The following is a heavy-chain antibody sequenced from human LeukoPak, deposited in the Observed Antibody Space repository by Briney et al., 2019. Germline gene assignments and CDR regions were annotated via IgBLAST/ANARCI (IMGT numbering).Heavy chain of an antibody. V-gene: IGHV3-23*01. CDR1: GSTFSSYA. CDR2: ISVSGGST. D-gene: IGHD4-17*01. Sequence: GSLRLSCAASGSTFSSYAMTWVRQAPGKGLEWVSGISVSGGSTYYADSVKGRFTISRDTSKSTLYLQMNSLRAEDTAVYYCARDTYGDGFDYWGQGTLVTVSS. CDR3: ARDTYGDGFDY. J-gene: IGHJ4*02.